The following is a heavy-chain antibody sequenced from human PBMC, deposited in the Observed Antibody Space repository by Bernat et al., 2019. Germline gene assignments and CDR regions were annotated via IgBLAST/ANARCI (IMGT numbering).Heavy chain of an antibody. CDR1: GFTFSSYE. D-gene: IGHD4-17*01. CDR3: ARDSNDYGDCVRSEYFQH. J-gene: IGHJ1*01. V-gene: IGHV3-48*03. CDR2: ISSSGSTI. Sequence: EVQLVESGGGLVQPGGSLRLSCAASGFTFSSYEMNWVRQAPGKGLEWVSYISSSGSTIYYADSVKGRFAISRDNAKNSLYLQMNSLRAEDTAVYYCARDSNDYGDCVRSEYFQHWGQGTLVTVSS.